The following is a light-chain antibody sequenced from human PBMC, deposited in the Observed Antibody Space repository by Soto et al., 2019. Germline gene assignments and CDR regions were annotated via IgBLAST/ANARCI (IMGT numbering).Light chain of an antibody. CDR3: QQFASYPLT. Sequence: EIVLTQSPGTLSLSPGERATLSCMASQSVSSNYLAWYQQKPGQAPTLLIYDASNRATGIPDRFSGGGSGTDFTLTISRLEPEDFAVYYCQQFASYPLTFGGGTKVDI. V-gene: IGKV3-20*01. J-gene: IGKJ4*01. CDR1: QSVSSNY. CDR2: DAS.